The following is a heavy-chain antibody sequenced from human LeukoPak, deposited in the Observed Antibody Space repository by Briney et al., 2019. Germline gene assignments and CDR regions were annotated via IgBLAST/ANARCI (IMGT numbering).Heavy chain of an antibody. Sequence: PGRSLRLSCAASGLTFSSYGMHWVRQAPGKGLEWVAVISYDGSNKYYADSVKGRFTISRDNSKNTLYLQMNSLRAEDTAVYYCAKDLMPDTAMVSYWGQGTLVTVSS. CDR2: ISYDGSNK. J-gene: IGHJ4*02. CDR1: GLTFSSYG. V-gene: IGHV3-30*18. CDR3: AKDLMPDTAMVSY. D-gene: IGHD5-18*01.